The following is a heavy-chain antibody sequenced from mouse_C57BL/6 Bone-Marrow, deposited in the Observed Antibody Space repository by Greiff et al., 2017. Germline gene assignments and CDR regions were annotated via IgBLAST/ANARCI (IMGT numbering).Heavy chain of an antibody. CDR2: IWGGGST. Sequence: QVQLKESGPGLVAPSQSLSITCTVSGFSLTSYGVDLVRPPPGKGLAWQGVIWGGGSTHSNSALMSRLSISKDNSKSQVFLKMNSLQTDDTAMYYCAKHGYYGSSYWYCDVWGTGTTVSVSS. J-gene: IGHJ1*03. CDR3: AKHGYYGSSYWYCDV. V-gene: IGHV2-9*01. D-gene: IGHD1-1*01. CDR1: GFSLTSYG.